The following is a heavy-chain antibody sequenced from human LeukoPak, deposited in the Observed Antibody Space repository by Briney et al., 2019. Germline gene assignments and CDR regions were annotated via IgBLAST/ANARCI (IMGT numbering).Heavy chain of an antibody. V-gene: IGHV4-39*07. Sequence: SETLSLTCTVSGGSISSSSYYWGWIRQPPGKGLEWIGSIYYSGSTNYNPSLKSRVTISVDTSKNQFSLKLSSVTAADTAVYYCARSDYGGLFDYWGQGTLVTVSS. CDR2: IYYSGST. CDR3: ARSDYGGLFDY. D-gene: IGHD4-23*01. CDR1: GGSISSSSYY. J-gene: IGHJ4*02.